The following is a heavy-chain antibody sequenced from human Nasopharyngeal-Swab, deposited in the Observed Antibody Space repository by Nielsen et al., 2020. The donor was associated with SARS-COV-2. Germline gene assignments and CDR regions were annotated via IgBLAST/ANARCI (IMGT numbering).Heavy chain of an antibody. J-gene: IGHJ5*02. CDR3: ARDRDYYYDSTNWFDP. CDR2: ISYDGSNK. V-gene: IGHV3-30-3*01. Sequence: GESLKISCAASGFTFSSYAMHWVRQAPGKGLEWVAVISYDGSNKYYADSVKGRFTISRDNSKNTLYLQMNSLRAEDTAVYYCARDRDYYYDSTNWFDPWGQGTWSPSPQ. CDR1: GFTFSSYA. D-gene: IGHD3-22*01.